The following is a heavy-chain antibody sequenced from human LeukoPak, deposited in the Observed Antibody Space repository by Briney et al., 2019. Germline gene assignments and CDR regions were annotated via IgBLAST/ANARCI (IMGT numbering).Heavy chain of an antibody. V-gene: IGHV1-69*06. Sequence: SVKVSCKASGGTFSSYAISWVRQAPGQGLEWMGGIIPIFGTANYAQKFQGRVTITADKSTSTAYMELSSLRSEDTAVYYCARDSYDYVWGSYRYWWFDPWGQGTLVTVSS. CDR1: GGTFSSYA. CDR3: ARDSYDYVWGSYRYWWFDP. CDR2: IIPIFGTA. J-gene: IGHJ5*02. D-gene: IGHD3-16*02.